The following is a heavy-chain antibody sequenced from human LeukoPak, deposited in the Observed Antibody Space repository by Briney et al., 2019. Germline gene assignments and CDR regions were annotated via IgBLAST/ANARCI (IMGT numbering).Heavy chain of an antibody. J-gene: IGHJ3*02. CDR3: ARGPYCTNGVCYRDAFDI. CDR1: GGSFSGYY. CDR2: INHSGST. Sequence: SETLSLTCAVYGGSFSGYYWSWIRQPPGKGLEWIGEINHSGSTNYNPSLESRVTISVDTSKNQFSLKLSSVTAADTAVYYCARGPYCTNGVCYRDAFDIWGQGTMVTVSS. D-gene: IGHD2-8*01. V-gene: IGHV4-34*01.